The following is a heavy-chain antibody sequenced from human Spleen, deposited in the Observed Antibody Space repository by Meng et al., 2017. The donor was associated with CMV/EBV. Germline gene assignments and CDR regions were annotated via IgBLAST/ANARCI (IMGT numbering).Heavy chain of an antibody. CDR3: ARDYPHFMTLKYGMDI. CDR2: ITSSNGYI. V-gene: IGHV3-21*01. Sequence: LSLTCAASGFTFNTFGMNWVRQAPGKGLEWVASITSSNGYIYYAESVRGRFTISRDNAKNSLYLQVNSLRVEDTAVYYCARDYPHFMTLKYGMDIWGQGTAVTVSS. J-gene: IGHJ6*02. CDR1: GFTFNTFG.